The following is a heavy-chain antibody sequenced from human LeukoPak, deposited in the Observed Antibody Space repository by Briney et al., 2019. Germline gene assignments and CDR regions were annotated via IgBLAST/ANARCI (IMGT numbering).Heavy chain of an antibody. CDR3: ARRHVLRFLEWFFDY. D-gene: IGHD3-3*01. CDR1: GGSISSSSYY. V-gene: IGHV4-39*01. Sequence: SETLSLTCTVSGGSISSSSYYWGWIRQPPGKGLEWIGSIYYSGSTYYNPSLKSRVTISVDTSKNQFSLKLSSVTAADTAVYYCARRHVLRFLEWFFDYWGQGTLVTVSS. J-gene: IGHJ4*02. CDR2: IYYSGST.